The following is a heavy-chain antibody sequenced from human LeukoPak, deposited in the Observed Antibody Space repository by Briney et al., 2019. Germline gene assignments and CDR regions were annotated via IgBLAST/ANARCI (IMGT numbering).Heavy chain of an antibody. J-gene: IGHJ3*02. D-gene: IGHD6-19*01. CDR2: ISSSSSTK. CDR1: GFTLSSYT. V-gene: IGHV3-48*01. Sequence: GGSLRLSCAASGFTLSSYTMNWVRQAPGKGLEWVSYISSSSSTKYYADSVKGRFTISRDNAKNSLFLQMNSLRAEDTAVYYCARVYFRGCGWYGDGFDIWGQGTMVTVSS. CDR3: ARVYFRGCGWYGDGFDI.